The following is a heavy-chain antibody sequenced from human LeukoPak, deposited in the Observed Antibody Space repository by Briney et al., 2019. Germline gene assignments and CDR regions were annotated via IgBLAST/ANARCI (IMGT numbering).Heavy chain of an antibody. CDR1: GFTFSSYW. D-gene: IGHD3-22*01. J-gene: IGHJ3*02. V-gene: IGHV3-74*01. CDR3: ARDLYLNYYDSSGYYNDAFDI. CDR2: INSDGSST. Sequence: GGSLRLSCAASGFTFSSYWMHWVRQAPGKGLVWVSRINSDGSSTSYADSVKGRFTISRDNAKNTLYLQMNSLRAEDTAVYYCARDLYLNYYDSSGYYNDAFDIWAKGQWSPSLQ.